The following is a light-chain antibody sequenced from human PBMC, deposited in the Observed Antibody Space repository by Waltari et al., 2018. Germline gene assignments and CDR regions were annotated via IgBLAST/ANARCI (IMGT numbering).Light chain of an antibody. CDR3: QKYNSALWT. V-gene: IGKV1-27*01. CDR2: AAS. J-gene: IGKJ1*01. Sequence: DIQMTQSPSSLSASVGDRVTITCRASQGISHYLAWYQQKPGKFPKLLIYAASTLQSWVPSRFSGSGSGKDFTLNMSSLQPEDVATYYCQKYNSALWTFGQGNKVEIK. CDR1: QGISHY.